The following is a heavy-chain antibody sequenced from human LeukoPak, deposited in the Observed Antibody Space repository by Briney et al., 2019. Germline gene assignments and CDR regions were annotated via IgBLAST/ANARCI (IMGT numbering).Heavy chain of an antibody. CDR3: ARATYYYDSSGYYYVRVDALDI. J-gene: IGHJ3*02. D-gene: IGHD3-22*01. V-gene: IGHV4-34*01. CDR1: GGSFGGYY. Sequence: SETLSLTCAVYGGSFGGYYWSWIRQPPGKGLEWIGEINHSGSTNYNPSLKSRVTISIDTSKNQFSLKLSSVTAADTAVYYCARATYYYDSSGYYYVRVDALDIWGQGTMVTVSS. CDR2: INHSGST.